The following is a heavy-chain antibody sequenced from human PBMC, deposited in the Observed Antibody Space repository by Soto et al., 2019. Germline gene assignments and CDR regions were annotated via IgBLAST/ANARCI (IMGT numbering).Heavy chain of an antibody. J-gene: IGHJ6*02. Sequence: EVQLVESGGGLVKPGGSLRLSCVASGFTFSGYSINWVRQAPGKGLEWVSYISGPSIYIYYADSVKGPFTISRDNAKSAVYLQMNSLRAEDTAVYYCARCFRNGFNVWGQGTTVSVSS. D-gene: IGHD2-8*01. V-gene: IGHV3-21*01. CDR1: GFTFSGYS. CDR3: ARCFRNGFNV. CDR2: ISGPSIYI.